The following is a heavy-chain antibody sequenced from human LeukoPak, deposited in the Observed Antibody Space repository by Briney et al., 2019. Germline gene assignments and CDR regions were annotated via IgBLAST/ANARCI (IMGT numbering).Heavy chain of an antibody. V-gene: IGHV1-2*02. D-gene: IGHD6-13*01. J-gene: IGHJ5*02. CDR3: ARPISSSWFFWFDP. CDR2: INPNSGGT. Sequence: GASVKVSCKASGYTFTGYYMHWVRQAPGQRLEWMGWINPNSGGTNYAQKFQGRFTMTRDTSISTAYMELSRLRSDDTAVYCCARPISSSWFFWFDPWGQGTLVTVSS. CDR1: GYTFTGYY.